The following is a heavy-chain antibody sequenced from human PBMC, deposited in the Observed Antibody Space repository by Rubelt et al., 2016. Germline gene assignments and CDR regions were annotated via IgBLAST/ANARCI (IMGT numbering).Heavy chain of an antibody. CDR1: GYTFTSYG. CDR3: ATTGRSWD. CDR2: FDPEDGET. J-gene: IGHJ4*02. V-gene: IGHV1-24*01. D-gene: IGHD6-13*01. Sequence: QVQLVQSGAEVKKPGASVKVSCKASGYTFTSYGISWVRQAPGKGLEWMGGFDPEDGETIYAQKFQGRVNMTEDTATDTAYMELSSLRSEDTAVYYCATTGRSWDWGQGTLVTVSS.